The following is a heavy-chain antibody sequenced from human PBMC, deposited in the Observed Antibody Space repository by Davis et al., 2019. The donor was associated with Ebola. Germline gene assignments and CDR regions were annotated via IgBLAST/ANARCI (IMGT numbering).Heavy chain of an antibody. CDR1: GFTFSSYG. D-gene: IGHD6-19*01. Sequence: GESLKISCAASGFTFSSYGMHWVRQAPGKGLEWVAVIWYDGSNKYYADSVKGRFTISRDNSKNTLYLQMNSLRAEDTAVYYCARDQWLEKTGAIDYWGQGTLVTVSS. J-gene: IGHJ4*02. CDR3: ARDQWLEKTGAIDY. CDR2: IWYDGSNK. V-gene: IGHV3-33*01.